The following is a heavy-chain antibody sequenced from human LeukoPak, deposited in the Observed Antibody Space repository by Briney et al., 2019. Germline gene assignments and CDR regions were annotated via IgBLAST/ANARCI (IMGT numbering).Heavy chain of an antibody. J-gene: IGHJ5*02. CDR1: GGSISSYY. D-gene: IGHD6-13*01. CDR2: IYTSGST. Sequence: PSETLSLTXTVSGGSISSYYWSWIRQPAGKGLEWIGRIYTSGSTNYNPSLKSRVTMSVDTSKNQFSLKLSSVTAADTAVYYCAREGIAAARSNWFDPWGQGTLVTVSS. CDR3: AREGIAAARSNWFDP. V-gene: IGHV4-4*07.